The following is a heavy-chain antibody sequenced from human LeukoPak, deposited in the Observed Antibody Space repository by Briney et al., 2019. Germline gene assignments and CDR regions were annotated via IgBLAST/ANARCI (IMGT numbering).Heavy chain of an antibody. CDR2: IYTSGTT. CDR3: ARLVSGYDYYFDY. D-gene: IGHD5-12*01. Sequence: SETLSLTCTLSGDSITSDTYSWSWIRQPAGMQLERIGRIYTSGTTNYNPSLRSRVTMSIDTSKNQFSLKLNSVTAADTAVYYCARLVSGYDYYFDYWGQGTLVTVSS. CDR1: GDSITSDTYS. J-gene: IGHJ4*02. V-gene: IGHV4-61*02.